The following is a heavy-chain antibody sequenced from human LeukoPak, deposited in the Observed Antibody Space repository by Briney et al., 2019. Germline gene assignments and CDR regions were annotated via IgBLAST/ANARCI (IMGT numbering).Heavy chain of an antibody. J-gene: IGHJ4*02. CDR3: VSWSSLKH. Sequence: GGSLRLSCVGPGFMFSYSWTSWVRQPPGKGLEWVAHTNPDGSEKFYVHSLKGRFTISRDNAQTSLYLQMNSRRGEDTAVYYCVSWSSLKHWGQGTLVTVSS. D-gene: IGHD1-26*01. CDR1: GFMFSYSW. V-gene: IGHV3-7*01. CDR2: TNPDGSEK.